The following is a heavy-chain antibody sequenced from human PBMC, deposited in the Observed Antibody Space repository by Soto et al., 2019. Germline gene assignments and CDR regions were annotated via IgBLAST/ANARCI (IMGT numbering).Heavy chain of an antibody. V-gene: IGHV3-30*18. CDR3: AKEGYGDYKYYYYYYYMDV. CDR2: ISYDGSNK. CDR1: GFTFSSYG. D-gene: IGHD4-17*01. J-gene: IGHJ6*03. Sequence: GGSLRLSCAASGFTFSSYGMHWVRQAPGKGLEWVAVISYDGSNKYYADSVKGRFTISRDNSKNTLYLQMNSLRAEDTAVYYCAKEGYGDYKYYYYYYYMDVWGKGXTVTVSS.